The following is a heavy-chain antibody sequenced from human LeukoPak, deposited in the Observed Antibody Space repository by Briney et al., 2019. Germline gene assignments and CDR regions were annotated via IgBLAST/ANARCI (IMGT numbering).Heavy chain of an antibody. J-gene: IGHJ3*01. V-gene: IGHV4-4*07. CDR1: VDLLYGYY. Sequence: PSDPLSLPCSVSVDLLYGYYWRCPRQSAGNRLVWLGHVDSSGNTNYNPSLESRVTMSVDTSKKQFSLKLTSVTAADMAVYFCARQFLVGSTFHAFDLWGQGTRVTVSS. D-gene: IGHD1-26*01. CDR2: VDSSGNT. CDR3: ARQFLVGSTFHAFDL.